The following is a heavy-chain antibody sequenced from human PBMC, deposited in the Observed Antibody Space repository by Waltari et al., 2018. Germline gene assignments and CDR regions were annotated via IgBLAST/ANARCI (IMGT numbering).Heavy chain of an antibody. Sequence: EVQLVESGGGLVQPGGSLRLSCAASGFTFNPYWMKWIRQAPGKGLEEVANVNPDGSQKFYVDSVNGRFTASRDNAQNSLYLQMNNLGAGDTAVYYCTTLARGESGDYWGQGTLVTVSS. CDR1: GFTFNPYW. V-gene: IGHV3-7*01. CDR3: TTLARGESGDY. D-gene: IGHD3-10*01. J-gene: IGHJ4*02. CDR2: VNPDGSQK.